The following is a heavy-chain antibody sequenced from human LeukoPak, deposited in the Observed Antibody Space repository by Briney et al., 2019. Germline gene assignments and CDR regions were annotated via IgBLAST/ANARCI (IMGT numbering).Heavy chain of an antibody. CDR1: GYTFTSYD. D-gene: IGHD3-10*01. V-gene: IGHV1-8*01. CDR2: MNPNSGNT. J-gene: IGHJ4*02. CDR3: ARGGTAYYSGSGSSYFDY. Sequence: ASVKVSCKASGYTFTSYDINWVRQATGQGLEWMGWMNPNSGNTGYARKFQGRVTMTRNTSISTAYMELSSLRSEDTAVYYCARGGTAYYSGSGSSYFDYWGQGTLVTVSS.